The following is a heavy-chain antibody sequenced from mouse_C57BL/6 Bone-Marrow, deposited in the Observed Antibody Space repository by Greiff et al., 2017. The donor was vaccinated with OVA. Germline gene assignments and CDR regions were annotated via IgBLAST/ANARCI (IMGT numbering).Heavy chain of an antibody. Sequence: EVKLVESGAELVRPGASVKLSCTASGFNIKDDYMHWVKQRPEQGLEWIGWIDPENGDTEYASKFQGKATITADTSSNTAYLQLSSLTSEDTAVYYCTTGGSVPWFAYWGQGTLVTVSA. J-gene: IGHJ3*01. V-gene: IGHV14-4*01. CDR2: IDPENGDT. CDR1: GFNIKDDY. CDR3: TTGGSVPWFAY.